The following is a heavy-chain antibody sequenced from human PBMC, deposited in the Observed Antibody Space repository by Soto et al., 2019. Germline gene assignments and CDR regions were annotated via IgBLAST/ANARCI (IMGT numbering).Heavy chain of an antibody. J-gene: IGHJ6*02. V-gene: IGHV3-23*01. Sequence: PGGSLRLSCAASGFTFSSYAMSWVRQAPGKGLEWVSAISGSGGSTYYADSVKGRFTISRDNSKNTLYLQMNSLRAEDTAVYYCAKPATSIAVAGTSYYYYYGMDVWGQGTTVTVSS. CDR1: GFTFSSYA. D-gene: IGHD6-19*01. CDR2: ISGSGGST. CDR3: AKPATSIAVAGTSYYYYYGMDV.